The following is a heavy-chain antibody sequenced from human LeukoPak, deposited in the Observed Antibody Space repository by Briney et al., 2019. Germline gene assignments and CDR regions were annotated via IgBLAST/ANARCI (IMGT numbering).Heavy chain of an antibody. V-gene: IGHV4-59*01. CDR2: IYYSGST. J-gene: IGHJ6*04. Sequence: SETLSLTCTVSGGSISSYYWSWIRQPPGKGLEWIGYIYYSGSTNYNPSLKSRATISVDTSKNQFSLKLSSVTAADTAVYYCARGSSWYKDCYYGMDVWGKGTTVTVSS. CDR1: GGSISSYY. D-gene: IGHD6-13*01. CDR3: ARGSSWYKDCYYGMDV.